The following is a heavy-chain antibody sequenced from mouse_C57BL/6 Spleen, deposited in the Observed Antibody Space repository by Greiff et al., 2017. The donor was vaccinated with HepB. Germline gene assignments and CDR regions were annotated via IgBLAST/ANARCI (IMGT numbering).Heavy chain of an antibody. V-gene: IGHV1-42*01. Sequence: VQLKQSGPELVKPGASVKISCKASGYSFTGYYMNWVKQSPEKSLEWIGEINPSTGGTTYNQKFKAKATLTVDKSSSTAYMQLKSLTSEDSAVYYCARLSYYSTLDYWGQGTTLTVSS. D-gene: IGHD2-5*01. CDR2: INPSTGGT. CDR3: ARLSYYSTLDY. J-gene: IGHJ2*01. CDR1: GYSFTGYY.